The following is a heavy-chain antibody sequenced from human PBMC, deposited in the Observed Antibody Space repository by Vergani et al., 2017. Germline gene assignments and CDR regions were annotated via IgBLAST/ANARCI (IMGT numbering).Heavy chain of an antibody. D-gene: IGHD4-11*01. Sequence: QVQLQQWGGGLLKPSETLSLSCVVNGGSFTSYHWTWIRQSPGEGLEWVGDIDHTGRPDYNPSLKSRLTMSVDKSRNQFSLTLNSVTATDTAIYFCARVNTETNGHLYYYYYMDVWGQETAVAV. CDR3: ARVNTETNGHLYYYYYMDV. V-gene: IGHV4-34*01. J-gene: IGHJ6*03. CDR1: GGSFTSYH. CDR2: IDHTGRP.